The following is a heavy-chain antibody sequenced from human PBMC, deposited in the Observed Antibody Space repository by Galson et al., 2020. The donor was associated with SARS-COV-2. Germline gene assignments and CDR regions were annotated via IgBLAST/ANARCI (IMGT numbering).Heavy chain of an antibody. Sequence: SETLSLTCTVSGGSISTSYYYWDCIRQSPGKGLECIGSVFYSGSTYSHPSLKSRVTMSVDTSKNEFSLKLSSVTAADTAVYYCARRGYTNGYIDYWGQGTLVTVSS. V-gene: IGHV4-39*01. J-gene: IGHJ4*02. CDR1: GGSISTSYYY. CDR3: ARRGYTNGYIDY. CDR2: VFYSGST. D-gene: IGHD2-8*01.